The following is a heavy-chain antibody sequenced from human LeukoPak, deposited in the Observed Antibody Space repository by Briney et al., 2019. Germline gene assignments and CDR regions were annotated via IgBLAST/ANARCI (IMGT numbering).Heavy chain of an antibody. J-gene: IGHJ6*03. CDR3: ARELAARPYYYYYYMDV. CDR1: GGTFSSYA. V-gene: IGHV1-69*06. Sequence: GASVKVSCKASGGTFSSYAISWVRQAPGQGLEWMGGIIPIFGTANYAQKFQGRVTITADKSTSTAYMELSSLRSEDTAVYYCARELAARPYYYYYYMDVWGKGTTVTVSS. D-gene: IGHD6-6*01. CDR2: IIPIFGTA.